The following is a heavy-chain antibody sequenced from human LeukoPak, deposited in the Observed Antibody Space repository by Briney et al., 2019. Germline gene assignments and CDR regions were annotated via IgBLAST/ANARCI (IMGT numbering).Heavy chain of an antibody. Sequence: GGSLRLSCAASGFSFEDYTMHWVRQVPGKGLEWVSLISWDGGRTYYADSVKGRFAISRDNSKNSLYLQMNSLRTEDTAFYFCAKGSSSWPSLFNYWGQGTLVTVSS. D-gene: IGHD6-13*01. CDR1: GFSFEDYT. CDR2: ISWDGGRT. V-gene: IGHV3-43*01. CDR3: AKGSSSWPSLFNY. J-gene: IGHJ4*02.